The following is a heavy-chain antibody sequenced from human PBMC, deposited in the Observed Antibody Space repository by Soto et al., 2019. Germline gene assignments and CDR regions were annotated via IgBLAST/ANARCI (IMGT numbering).Heavy chain of an antibody. Sequence: QVQLVQSGAEVKKPGASVKVSCKASGYTFTSYGISWVRQAPGQGLEWMGWISAYNGNTHYAQKLQGRVTMTTDTSTSTAYMELRSLRSDDTAVYYCARFPYGDYVLGWCRFDYWGQGTLVTVSS. CDR2: ISAYNGNT. D-gene: IGHD4-17*01. CDR1: GYTFTSYG. J-gene: IGHJ4*02. V-gene: IGHV1-18*01. CDR3: ARFPYGDYVLGWCRFDY.